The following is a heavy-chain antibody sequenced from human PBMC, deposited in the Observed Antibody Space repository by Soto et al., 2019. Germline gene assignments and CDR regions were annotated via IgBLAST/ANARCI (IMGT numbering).Heavy chain of an antibody. CDR3: ARHHDS. J-gene: IGHJ4*02. CDR2: ISYRGNT. V-gene: IGHV4-59*08. CDR1: GGSINRNY. Sequence: SETLSLTCTVSGGSINRNYWSWIRQSPGKGLEWIGYISYRGNTKYNPSLKSRVTISVDMSKNQFSLKLSSVTAADTAVYYCARHHDSWGQGTLVTVSS.